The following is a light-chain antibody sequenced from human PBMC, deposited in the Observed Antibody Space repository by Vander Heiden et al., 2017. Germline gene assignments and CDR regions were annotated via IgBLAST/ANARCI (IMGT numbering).Light chain of an antibody. Sequence: PGERATLSCRASQSVSSSYLAWYQQKPGQAPRLLIYGASSRATGIPDRFSGSGSGTDFTLTISRLEPEDFAVYYCQQDGSSPFTFGPGTKVDIK. CDR2: GAS. J-gene: IGKJ3*01. CDR1: QSVSSSY. V-gene: IGKV3-20*01. CDR3: QQDGSSPFT.